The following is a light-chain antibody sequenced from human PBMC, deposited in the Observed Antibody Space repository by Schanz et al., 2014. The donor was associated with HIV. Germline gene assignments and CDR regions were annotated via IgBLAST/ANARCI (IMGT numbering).Light chain of an antibody. V-gene: IGKV3-20*01. J-gene: IGKJ1*01. Sequence: EMVMTQSPATLSVSPGERATLSCRASQSVSSNLAWYQQKPGQAPRLLIYGASNRATGIPARFSGSGSGTDFTLTISRLEPEDFAVYYCQQYGSSPLFGQGTKVEIK. CDR2: GAS. CDR1: QSVSSN. CDR3: QQYGSSPL.